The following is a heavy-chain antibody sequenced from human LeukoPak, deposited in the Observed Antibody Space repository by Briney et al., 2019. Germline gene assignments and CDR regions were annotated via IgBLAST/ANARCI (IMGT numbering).Heavy chain of an antibody. CDR3: ARAEVRYFDWPLQYYYYYGMDV. J-gene: IGHJ6*02. CDR1: GFTFSSYG. V-gene: IGHV3-30*19. D-gene: IGHD3-9*01. Sequence: GGSLRLSCAASGFTFSSYGMHWVRQAPGKGLEWVAVISYDGSNKYYADSVKGRFTISRDNSKNTLYLQMNSLRAEDTAVYYCARAEVRYFDWPLQYYYYYGMDVWGQGTTVTVSS. CDR2: ISYDGSNK.